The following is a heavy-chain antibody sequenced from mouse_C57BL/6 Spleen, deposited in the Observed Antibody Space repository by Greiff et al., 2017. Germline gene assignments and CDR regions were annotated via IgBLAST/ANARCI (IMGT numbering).Heavy chain of an antibody. CDR3: ARDYYSNYGAY. V-gene: IGHV1-82*01. J-gene: IGHJ3*01. CDR1: GYAFSSSW. Sequence: VQLQQSGPELVKPGASVKISCKASGYAFSSSWMNWVKPRPGKGLEWIGRIYPGDGDTNYNGKFKGKATLTADKSSSTAYMQLSSLTSEDSAVYFCARDYYSNYGAYWGQGTLVTVSA. CDR2: IYPGDGDT. D-gene: IGHD2-5*01.